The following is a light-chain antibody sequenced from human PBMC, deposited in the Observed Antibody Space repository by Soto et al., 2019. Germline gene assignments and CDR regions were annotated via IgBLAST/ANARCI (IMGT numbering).Light chain of an antibody. CDR3: QQFDSSPPYT. J-gene: IGKJ2*01. CDR2: GAS. CDR1: RGVSSSH. V-gene: IGKV3-20*01. Sequence: EMVLTQSPGTLSLSPGESASLPCRASRGVSSSHLAWYQQRPGQAPRLLIYGASNRATGIPDRFSGSGSGTDFTLTISRLEPEDFAVYYCQQFDSSPPYTFGQGTKLQIK.